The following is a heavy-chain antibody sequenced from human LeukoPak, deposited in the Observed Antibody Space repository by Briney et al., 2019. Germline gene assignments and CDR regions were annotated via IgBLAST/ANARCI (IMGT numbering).Heavy chain of an antibody. CDR3: ARKRRSYYYYYYMDV. CDR1: GGSFSGYY. V-gene: IGHV4-34*01. Sequence: SETLSLTCGVYGGSFSGYYWSWIRQPPGKGLEWIVEINHSGSTNYNPSLKSRVTISVDTSKNQFSLKLSSVTAADTAVYYCARKRRSYYYYYYMDVWGKGTTVTVSS. D-gene: IGHD4-17*01. CDR2: INHSGST. J-gene: IGHJ6*03.